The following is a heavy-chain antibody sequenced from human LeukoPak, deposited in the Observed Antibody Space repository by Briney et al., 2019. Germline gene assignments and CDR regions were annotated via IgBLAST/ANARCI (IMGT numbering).Heavy chain of an antibody. V-gene: IGHV3-74*01. D-gene: IGHD2-15*01. Sequence: PGGSLRLSCTTSGFEFSRSWMHWVRHAPGKGLAWVSHINTDGSTTNYADSVKGRFTISRDNNKNTLHLQMNNLRAEDTAVYYCAREISGRDDYWGQGTLVTVSS. CDR2: INTDGSTT. J-gene: IGHJ4*02. CDR1: GFEFSRSW. CDR3: AREISGRDDY.